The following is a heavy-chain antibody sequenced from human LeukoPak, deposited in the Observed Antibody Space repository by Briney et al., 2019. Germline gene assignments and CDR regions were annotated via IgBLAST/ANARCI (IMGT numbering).Heavy chain of an antibody. J-gene: IGHJ4*02. CDR2: IRDSGGST. D-gene: IGHD2-21*01. CDR3: AKDLCICGSFDS. Sequence: GGSLRLSCAASGFTFSSQSMSWVRQAPRKGLEWVSPIRDSGGSTYYADSVKGRFTISRDNSKNTMYLQMNSLRAEDTVVYYCAKDLCICGSFDSWGQGALVTVSS. CDR1: GFTFSSQS. V-gene: IGHV3-23*01.